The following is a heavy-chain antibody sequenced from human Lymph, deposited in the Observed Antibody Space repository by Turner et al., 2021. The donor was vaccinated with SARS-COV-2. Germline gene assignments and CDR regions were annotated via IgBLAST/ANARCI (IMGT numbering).Heavy chain of an antibody. CDR3: ARLLPYGDYFDY. V-gene: IGHV3-53*01. CDR1: EFTVSSNY. CDR2: IYSGGST. Sequence: ELQLVESGGGLIQPGGSLRLSCAASEFTVSSNYMSWVRQAPGKGLEWVSIIYSGGSTFYADSVKGRFTISRDNSKNTLYLQMNSLIAEDTAVYYCARLLPYGDYFDYWGQGTLVTVS. J-gene: IGHJ4*02. D-gene: IGHD4-17*01.